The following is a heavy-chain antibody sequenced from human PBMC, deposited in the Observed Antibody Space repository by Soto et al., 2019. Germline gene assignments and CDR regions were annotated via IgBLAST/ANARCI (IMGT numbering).Heavy chain of an antibody. Sequence: ESGGGVVQPGRSLRLSCAASGFTFSSYGMHWVRQAPGKGLEWVAVISYDGSNKYYADSVKGRFTISRDNSKNTLYLQMNSLRAEDTAVYYCAKASEYDFWSGYYVNWGQGTLVTVSS. J-gene: IGHJ4*02. V-gene: IGHV3-30*18. CDR3: AKASEYDFWSGYYVN. D-gene: IGHD3-3*01. CDR1: GFTFSSYG. CDR2: ISYDGSNK.